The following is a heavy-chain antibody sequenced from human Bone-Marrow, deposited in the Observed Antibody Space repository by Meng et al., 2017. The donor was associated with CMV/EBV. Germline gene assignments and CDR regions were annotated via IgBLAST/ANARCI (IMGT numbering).Heavy chain of an antibody. CDR3: AKSRPEYYYDSSGYHPIDY. CDR1: SLGTFT. Sequence: SLGTFTWYGIRRPPGKGVEWIEEIDHSSSTNSNPSLKSRVTISVDTSKNQFSLKLSSVTAADTAVYYCAKSRPEYYYDSSGYHPIDYWGQGTLVTVSS. V-gene: IGHV4-34*01. CDR2: IDHSSST. J-gene: IGHJ4*02. D-gene: IGHD3-22*01.